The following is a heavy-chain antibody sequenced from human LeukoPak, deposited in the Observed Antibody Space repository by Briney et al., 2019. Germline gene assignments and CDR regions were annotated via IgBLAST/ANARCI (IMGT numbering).Heavy chain of an antibody. CDR3: ARDHDLALVASRAFDF. CDR2: ISHEGTNK. V-gene: IGHV3-30*04. Sequence: GGSLRLSCTASGDTFSSYAMQWVGQAPGKGLEWVAVISHEGTNKYSADPVKGRFSISRDNSKNPLSLKISSLRPQNTATYYCARDHDLALVASRAFDFWGQGTLVTVSS. D-gene: IGHD3-9*01. J-gene: IGHJ4*02. CDR1: GDTFSSYA.